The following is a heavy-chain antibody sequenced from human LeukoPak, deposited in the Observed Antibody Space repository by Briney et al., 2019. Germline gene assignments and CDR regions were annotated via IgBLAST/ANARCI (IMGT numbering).Heavy chain of an antibody. CDR1: GFTFSSYG. Sequence: PGGSLRLSCAASGFTFSSYGMHWVRQAPGKGLEWVAVVSYDGSNKYYADSVKGRFTISRDNSKNTLYLQTNSLRAEDTAVYYCAKVGIYGMDVWGQGTTVTVSS. CDR3: AKVGIYGMDV. J-gene: IGHJ6*02. D-gene: IGHD7-27*01. CDR2: VSYDGSNK. V-gene: IGHV3-30*18.